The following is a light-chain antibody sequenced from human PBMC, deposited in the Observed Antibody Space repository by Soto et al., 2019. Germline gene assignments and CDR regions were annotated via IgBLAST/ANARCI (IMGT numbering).Light chain of an antibody. V-gene: IGKV1-39*01. J-gene: IGKJ1*01. Sequence: DIQMTQSPSSLSASVGDRVTITCRASQSISSYLNWYQQKPGKAPKLLIYAASSLQSGVPSRFSGSGSGTDFTLTISSLQPEDFATYYCQQSYSTFRTFGQGIKVEIK. CDR3: QQSYSTFRT. CDR1: QSISSY. CDR2: AAS.